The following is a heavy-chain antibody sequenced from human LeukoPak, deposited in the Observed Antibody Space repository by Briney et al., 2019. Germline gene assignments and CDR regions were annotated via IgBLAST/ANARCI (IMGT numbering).Heavy chain of an antibody. CDR2: IYPGDSDT. CDR1: GYSFTSYW. V-gene: IGHV5-51*01. D-gene: IGHD3-10*01. J-gene: IGHJ6*03. Sequence: GESLKISCKGSGYSFTSYWIGWVRQMPGKGLEWMGIIYPGDSDTRYSPSFQSQVTISADKSISTAYLQWSSLKASDTAMYYCARHGSGSYYTDRTSYYYYYYMDVWGKRTTVTVSS. CDR3: ARHGSGSYYTDRTSYYYYYYMDV.